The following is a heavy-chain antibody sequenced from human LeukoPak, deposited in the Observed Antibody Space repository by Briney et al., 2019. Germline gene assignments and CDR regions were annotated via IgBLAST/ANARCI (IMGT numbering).Heavy chain of an antibody. J-gene: IGHJ4*02. V-gene: IGHV4-4*07. CDR2: IYTSGST. D-gene: IGHD2-2*01. CDR3: GREISGYCSRTSCYHPDY. CDR1: GGSISSYY. Sequence: PSETLSLTCTVSGGSISSYYWSWIRQPAGKGLEWIGRIYTSGSTNYNPSLKSRVTMSVDTSKNQFSLKLSSVTAADTAVYYCGREISGYCSRTSCYHPDYWGQGTLVSVSS.